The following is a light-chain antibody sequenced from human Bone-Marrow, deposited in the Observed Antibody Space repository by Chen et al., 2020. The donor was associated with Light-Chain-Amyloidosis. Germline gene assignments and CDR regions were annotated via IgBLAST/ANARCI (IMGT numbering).Light chain of an antibody. CDR3: QQYGTSPLT. V-gene: IGKV3-20*01. Sequence: EIVLTQSPGTLSLSPGEGANLSCRASQTISSNYLTWYQQKFGQAPRLLIFGSSSRATGIPDRFTGSGSGTDFTRTINRLAPEDFAKYYCQQYGTSPLTVGGGTKVEIK. CDR1: QTISSNY. J-gene: IGKJ4*01. CDR2: GSS.